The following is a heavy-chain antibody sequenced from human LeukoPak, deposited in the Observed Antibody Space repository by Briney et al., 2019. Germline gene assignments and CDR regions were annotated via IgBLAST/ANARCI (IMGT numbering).Heavy chain of an antibody. Sequence: GGSLRLSCAASGFTFSSYEMNWVRQAPGKGLEWVSYISSSGSTIYYADSVKGRFTISRDNAKNSLYLQMNSLRAEGTAVYYCARAYYYDSSGYSHWGQGTLVTVSS. CDR3: ARAYYYDSSGYSH. J-gene: IGHJ4*02. CDR2: ISSSGSTI. CDR1: GFTFSSYE. V-gene: IGHV3-48*03. D-gene: IGHD3-22*01.